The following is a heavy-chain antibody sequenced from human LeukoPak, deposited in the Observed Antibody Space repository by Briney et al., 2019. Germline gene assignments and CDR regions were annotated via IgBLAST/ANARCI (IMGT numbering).Heavy chain of an antibody. Sequence: PGESLRLSCSASGFPFSSRWMICVGQAPGRGLEWVAIINIDGSEKHYVDSVKGRFTISRDNTKNSLYLQMNSLRAEDTAVYYCARSDHDPEYWGQGTLVTVSS. D-gene: IGHD1-1*01. CDR2: INIDGSEK. J-gene: IGHJ4*02. V-gene: IGHV3-7*01. CDR1: GFPFSSRW. CDR3: ARSDHDPEY.